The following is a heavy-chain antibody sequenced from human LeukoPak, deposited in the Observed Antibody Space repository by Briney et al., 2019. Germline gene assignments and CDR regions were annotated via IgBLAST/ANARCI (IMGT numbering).Heavy chain of an antibody. V-gene: IGHV3-74*01. Sequence: GRSLRLSCEASGFTFSRYWMHWVRQAPGKGLVWVSRIKSDGKTNYADSVKGRFTISRDNAKNTVSLQMNSLRADDTGVYYCARAPSEVGGYYPEYFRHWGQGTLVTVSP. CDR1: GFTFSRYW. CDR3: ARAPSEVGGYYPEYFRH. D-gene: IGHD3-3*01. CDR2: IKSDGKT. J-gene: IGHJ1*01.